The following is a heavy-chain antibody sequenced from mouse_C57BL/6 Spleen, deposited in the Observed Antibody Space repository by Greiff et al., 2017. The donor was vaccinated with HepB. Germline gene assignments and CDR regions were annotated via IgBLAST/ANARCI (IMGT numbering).Heavy chain of an antibody. CDR3: ARGLGGKVDN. CDR1: GFTFSDYG. V-gene: IGHV5-17*01. J-gene: IGHJ2*01. D-gene: IGHD3-3*01. CDR2: ISSGSSTI. Sequence: EVKLVESGGGLVKPGGSLKLSCAASGFTFSDYGMHWVRQAPEKGLEWVAYISSGSSTIYYADTVKGRFTISRDNAKNTLFLQMTSLRSEDTAMYYCARGLGGKVDNWGQGTTLTVSS.